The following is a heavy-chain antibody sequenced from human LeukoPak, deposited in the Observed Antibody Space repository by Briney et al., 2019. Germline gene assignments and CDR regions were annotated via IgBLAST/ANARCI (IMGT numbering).Heavy chain of an antibody. V-gene: IGHV4-39*07. CDR3: AGQEGYSYGYDY. CDR2: IYYSGST. CDR1: GGSLSSSSYY. Sequence: PSEALSLTCTVSGGSLSSSSYYWGWIRQPPGKGLEWIGSIYYSGSTYYNPSLKSRITISVDTSKNQFSLKLSSVTAADTAVYYCAGQEGYSYGYDYWGQGTLVTVSS. D-gene: IGHD5-18*01. J-gene: IGHJ4*02.